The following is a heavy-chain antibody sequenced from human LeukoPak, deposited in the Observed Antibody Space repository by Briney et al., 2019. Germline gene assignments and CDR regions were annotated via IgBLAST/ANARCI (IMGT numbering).Heavy chain of an antibody. J-gene: IGHJ4*02. CDR3: VRSPIGASAY. D-gene: IGHD3-10*01. CDR2: IDTSNGAT. Sequence: GASVKVSCKASGYTFTSYYMHWVRQAPGQGLEWMGWIDTSNGATNYAQKFQGRVTISRDTSIGTAYMELTGLTPDDTAVYYCVRSPIGASAYWGRGTLVTVSS. CDR1: GYTFTSYY. V-gene: IGHV1-2*02.